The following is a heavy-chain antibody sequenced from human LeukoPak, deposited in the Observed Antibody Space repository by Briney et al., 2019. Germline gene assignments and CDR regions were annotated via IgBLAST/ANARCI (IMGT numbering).Heavy chain of an antibody. Sequence: ASVKVSCKASGYTFTGYYMHWVRQAPGQGLEWMGWINPNSGGTNYAQKFQGRVTMTRDTSISTAYMELSRLRSDDTAVYYCAVPSGGVPAAETNYYYYGMDVWGQGTTVTVSS. CDR2: INPNSGGT. CDR3: AVPSGGVPAAETNYYYYGMDV. D-gene: IGHD2-2*01. J-gene: IGHJ6*02. CDR1: GYTFTGYY. V-gene: IGHV1-2*02.